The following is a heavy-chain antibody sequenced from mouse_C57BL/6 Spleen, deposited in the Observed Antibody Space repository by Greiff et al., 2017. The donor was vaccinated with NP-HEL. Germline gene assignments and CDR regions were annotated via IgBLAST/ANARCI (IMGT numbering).Heavy chain of an antibody. CDR3: ARAYYGSSQGYYAMDY. D-gene: IGHD1-1*01. J-gene: IGHJ4*01. V-gene: IGHV1-22*01. CDR1: GYTFTDYN. Sequence: VQLQQSGPELVKPGASVKMSCKASGYTFTDYNMHWVKQSHGKSLEWIGSINPNNGGTSYNQKFKSKATLTADKSSSTAYMQLSSLTSEDSAVYYCARAYYGSSQGYYAMDYWGQGTSVTVSS. CDR2: INPNNGGT.